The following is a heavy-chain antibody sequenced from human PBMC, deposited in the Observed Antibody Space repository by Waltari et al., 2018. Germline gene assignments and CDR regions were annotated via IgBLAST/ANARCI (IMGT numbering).Heavy chain of an antibody. Sequence: EVQLVESGGGLVKPGGSLTLSCEASGFTLNSVSMTGVRQAPGKGLEWLSTIASGSDYIFYAVSVRGRFTISRDNARSTVNLRMNSLRTEDTAVYYCVKGGYIISDYWGQGIQVIVSS. V-gene: IGHV3-21*02. CDR1: GFTLNSVS. J-gene: IGHJ4*02. CDR2: IASGSDYI. D-gene: IGHD3-22*01. CDR3: VKGGYIISDY.